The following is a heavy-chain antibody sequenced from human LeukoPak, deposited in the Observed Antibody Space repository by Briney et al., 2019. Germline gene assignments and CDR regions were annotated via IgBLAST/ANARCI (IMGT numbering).Heavy chain of an antibody. J-gene: IGHJ6*02. CDR1: GFTFSSYG. CDR3: ARDFDGVLYGMDV. CDR2: IWYDGSNK. Sequence: PGGSLRLSCAASGFTFSSYGMHWVRQAPGKGLEWVAVIWYDGSNKYYADSVKGRFTISRDNSKNTLYLQTNSLRAEDTAVYYCARDFDGVLYGMDVWGQGTTVTVSS. D-gene: IGHD2-8*01. V-gene: IGHV3-33*01.